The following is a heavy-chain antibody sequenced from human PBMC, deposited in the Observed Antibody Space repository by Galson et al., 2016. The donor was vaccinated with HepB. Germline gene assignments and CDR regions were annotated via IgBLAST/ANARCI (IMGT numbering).Heavy chain of an antibody. CDR2: LWYDGTHK. CDR3: ARDRFPRVTRGRNWFDP. J-gene: IGHJ5*02. V-gene: IGHV3-33*01. CDR1: GFTFSGYG. Sequence: SLRLSCAASGFTFSGYGMHWVRQAPGKGLEWVAILWYDGTHKYYADSVKGRFTVSRDNSKNTLYLQMNSLRAEDTAVYYCARDRFPRVTRGRNWFDPWGQGTLVTVSS. D-gene: IGHD2-21*02.